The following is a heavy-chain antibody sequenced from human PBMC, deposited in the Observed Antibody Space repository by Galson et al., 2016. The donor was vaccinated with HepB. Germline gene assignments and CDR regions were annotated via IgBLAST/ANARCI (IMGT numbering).Heavy chain of an antibody. CDR1: GFTFSNYY. V-gene: IGHV3-11*03. Sequence: SLRLSCAASGFTFSNYYMSWIRQSPGKRLEWVSYISNSGSYTKYADSVKGRFTISRDNARNSLYLKMNSLRVEDTAVYYCVRGGRVQPTVDDYYYYHGMDVWGQGTTVSVSS. CDR3: VRGGRVQPTVDDYYYYHGMDV. D-gene: IGHD4-11*01. CDR2: ISNSGSYT. J-gene: IGHJ6*02.